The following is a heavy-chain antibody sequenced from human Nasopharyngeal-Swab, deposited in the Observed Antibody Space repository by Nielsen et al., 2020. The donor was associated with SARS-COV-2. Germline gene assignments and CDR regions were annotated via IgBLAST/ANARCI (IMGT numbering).Heavy chain of an antibody. Sequence: SATLSLTCAVYGGSFSGYYWSWIRQPPGKGLEWFGEINHRGGTNYNPSLKSRVTISVDTSKNQFSLKLSSVTPADTAVYYCARGRCSSTSCRGCSGGSCYYGMDVWGQGTTVTVSS. CDR2: INHRGGT. V-gene: IGHV4-34*01. J-gene: IGHJ6*02. D-gene: IGHD2-2*01. CDR3: ARGRCSSTSCRGCSGGSCYYGMDV. CDR1: GGSFSGYY.